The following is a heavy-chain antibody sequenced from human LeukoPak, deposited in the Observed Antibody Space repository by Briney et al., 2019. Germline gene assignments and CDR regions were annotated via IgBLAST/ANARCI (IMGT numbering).Heavy chain of an antibody. CDR3: ARGLGMTTVTTSYFDY. D-gene: IGHD4-17*01. J-gene: IGHJ4*02. V-gene: IGHV4-34*01. CDR2: INHSGST. Sequence: SETLSLTCAVYGGSFSGYYWSWIRQPPGKGLEWIGEINHSGSTNYNPSLKSRVTISVDTSKNQFSLKLSSVTAADTAVYYCARGLGMTTVTTSYFDYWGQGTLVTVSS. CDR1: GGSFSGYY.